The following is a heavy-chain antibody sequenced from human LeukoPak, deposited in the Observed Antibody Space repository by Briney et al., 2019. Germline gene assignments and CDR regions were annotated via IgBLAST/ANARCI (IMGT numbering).Heavy chain of an antibody. J-gene: IGHJ4*02. CDR1: GGPISSYY. V-gene: IGHV4-59*01. CDR3: ARVVGYYYDSSGYYEAAWYFDY. Sequence: SETLSLTCTVSGGPISSYYWSWIRQPPGKGLEWIGYIYYSGSTNYNPSLKSRVTKSVDTSKNQFSLKLSSVTAADTAVYYCARVVGYYYDSSGYYEAAWYFDYWGQGTLVTVSS. D-gene: IGHD3-22*01. CDR2: IYYSGST.